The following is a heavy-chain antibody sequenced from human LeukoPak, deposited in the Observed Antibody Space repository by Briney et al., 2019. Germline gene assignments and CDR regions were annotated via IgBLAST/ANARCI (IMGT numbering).Heavy chain of an antibody. CDR2: VSGSGGRT. Sequence: GGSLRLSCAASGFTFNTYAMTWVRQAPGRGLEWVSTVSGSGGRTYYADSVKGRFTISRDNAKNSLYLQMNSLRAEDTAVYYCARASSSWPRGYTYWGQGTLVTVSS. D-gene: IGHD6-13*01. CDR3: ARASSSWPRGYTY. J-gene: IGHJ4*02. CDR1: GFTFNTYA. V-gene: IGHV3-23*01.